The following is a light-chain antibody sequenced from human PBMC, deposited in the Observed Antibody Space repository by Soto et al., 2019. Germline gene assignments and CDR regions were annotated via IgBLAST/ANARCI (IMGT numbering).Light chain of an antibody. CDR2: GAS. Sequence: EIVMTQSPATLSVSPGDGATLSCRASQSVSNNLAWYQQKPGQAPRLLIYGASTRPTGIPARFSGSGSGTEFTLTISSLQSEDFAVSYCQQYNDWPSKWKFGRGTKVDIK. CDR3: QQYNDWPSKWK. V-gene: IGKV3-15*01. CDR1: QSVSNN. J-gene: IGKJ1*01.